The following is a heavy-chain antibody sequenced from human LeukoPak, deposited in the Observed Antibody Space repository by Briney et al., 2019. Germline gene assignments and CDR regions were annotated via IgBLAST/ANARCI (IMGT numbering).Heavy chain of an antibody. J-gene: IGHJ6*03. V-gene: IGHV1-2*02. CDR2: INPNSGGT. D-gene: IGHD2-21*02. Sequence: ASVKVSCKASGYTFTGYYMHWVRQAPGQGLEWMGWINPNSGGTNYAQKFQGRVTMTRDTSISTAYMELSRLRSDDTAVYYCARDRCNGGDCSSWNYVDVWGKGTMVTVSS. CDR3: ARDRCNGGDCSSWNYVDV. CDR1: GYTFTGYY.